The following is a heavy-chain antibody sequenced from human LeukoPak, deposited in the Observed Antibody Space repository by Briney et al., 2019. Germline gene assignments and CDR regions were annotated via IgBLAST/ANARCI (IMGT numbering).Heavy chain of an antibody. J-gene: IGHJ4*02. CDR1: GSTLTELS. Sequence: ASVKVSCKVSGSTLTELSMHWVRQAPGKGLEWMGGFDPGDGETIYAQKFQGRVTMTEDTSTDTAYMELSSLRSEDTAVYYCATDHTHEDYDSSGYYYVFDYWGQGTLVTVSS. V-gene: IGHV1-24*01. CDR3: ATDHTHEDYDSSGYYYVFDY. CDR2: FDPGDGET. D-gene: IGHD3-22*01.